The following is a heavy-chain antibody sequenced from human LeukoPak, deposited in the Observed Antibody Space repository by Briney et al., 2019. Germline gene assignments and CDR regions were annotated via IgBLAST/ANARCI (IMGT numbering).Heavy chain of an antibody. CDR2: ISWNSGSI. V-gene: IGHV3-9*01. J-gene: IGHJ4*02. CDR1: GFTFDDYA. Sequence: PGGSLRLSCAASGFTFDDYAVHWVRQAPGKGLEWVSGISWNSGSIGYADSVKGRFTISRDNAKNSLYLQMNSLRAEDTALYYCAKDREGYFDYWGQGTLVTVSS. CDR3: AKDREGYFDY.